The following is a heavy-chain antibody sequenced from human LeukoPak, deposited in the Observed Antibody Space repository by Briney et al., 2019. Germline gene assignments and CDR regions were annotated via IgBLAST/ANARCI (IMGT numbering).Heavy chain of an antibody. J-gene: IGHJ4*02. Sequence: PGGSLRLSCAASGFTFSSYSMNWVRQAPGKGLGWVSSISSSSSYIYYADSVKGRFTISRDNAKNSLYLQMNSLRAEDTAVYYCARFSSSSINYWGQGTLVTVSS. CDR3: ARFSSSSINY. CDR1: GFTFSSYS. D-gene: IGHD6-13*01. V-gene: IGHV3-21*01. CDR2: ISSSSSYI.